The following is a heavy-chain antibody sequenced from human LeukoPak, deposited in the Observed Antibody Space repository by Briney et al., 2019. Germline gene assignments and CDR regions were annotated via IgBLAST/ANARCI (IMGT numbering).Heavy chain of an antibody. Sequence: GGSLRLSCAASGFTFSSYSMNWVRQAPGKGLKWVSYISSSSSTIYYADSVKGRFTISRDNAKNSLYLQMNSLRAEDTAVYYCARDAVTMVRSDAFDIWGQGTMVTVSS. D-gene: IGHD3-10*01. CDR3: ARDAVTMVRSDAFDI. V-gene: IGHV3-48*04. J-gene: IGHJ3*02. CDR1: GFTFSSYS. CDR2: ISSSSSTI.